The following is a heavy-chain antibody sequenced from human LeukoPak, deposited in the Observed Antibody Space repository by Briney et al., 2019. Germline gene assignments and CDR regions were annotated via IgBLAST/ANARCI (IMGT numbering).Heavy chain of an antibody. CDR3: GRFGYSYALDL. CDR2: LYSGSS. V-gene: IGHV4-59*01. Sequence: KPSETLSLTCTVSGASISPYYWSWIRQPPGEGLEWIGNLYSGSSYYNPSLRSRVTIPEDTSKNQFSLRLTSLTAADTAVYYCGRFGYSYALDLWGQGTLVTVSS. CDR1: GASISPYY. D-gene: IGHD5-18*01. J-gene: IGHJ5*02.